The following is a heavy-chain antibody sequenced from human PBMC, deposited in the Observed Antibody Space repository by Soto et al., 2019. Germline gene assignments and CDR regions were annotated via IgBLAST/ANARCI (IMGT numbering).Heavy chain of an antibody. CDR1: GYTFTSYY. J-gene: IGHJ4*02. Sequence: ASVKVSCKASGYTFTSYYMHWVRQAPGQGLEWMGIINPSGGSTSYAQKFQGRVTMTRDTSTSTVYMELSSLRSEDTAVYYCARDGVGWKEWLGLDYWGQGTLVTV. V-gene: IGHV1-46*01. CDR2: INPSGGST. D-gene: IGHD3-3*01. CDR3: ARDGVGWKEWLGLDY.